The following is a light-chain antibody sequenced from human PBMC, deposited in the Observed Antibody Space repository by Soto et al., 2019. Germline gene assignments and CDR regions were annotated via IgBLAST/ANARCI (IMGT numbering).Light chain of an antibody. CDR1: QSVSSY. J-gene: IGKJ1*01. Sequence: EIVLTQSPATLSLSPGERATLSCRASQSVSSYLAWYQQKPGQAPRLLIYDASNRATGIPARFIGSGSGTDFTLTLSSLEPEDFAVYYCQQRSNWPPGGTFGQGTKVEIK. CDR3: QQRSNWPPGGT. V-gene: IGKV3-11*01. CDR2: DAS.